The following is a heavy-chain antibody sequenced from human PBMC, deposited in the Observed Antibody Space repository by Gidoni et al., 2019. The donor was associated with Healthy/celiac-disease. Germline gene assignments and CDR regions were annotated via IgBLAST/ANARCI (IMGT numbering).Heavy chain of an antibody. J-gene: IGHJ6*02. CDR3: AREEAYCGGDCYLLSYYYYGMDV. D-gene: IGHD2-21*02. V-gene: IGHV4-39*02. CDR2: IYYSGST. Sequence: QLQLQESGPGLVKPSETLSLTCTVSGGSISSSSYYWGWIRQPPGKGLEGIGRIYYSGSTYYNPSLKSRVTISVDTSKNQFSLKLSSVTAADTAVYYCAREEAYCGGDCYLLSYYYYGMDVWGQGTTVTVSS. CDR1: GGSISSSSYY.